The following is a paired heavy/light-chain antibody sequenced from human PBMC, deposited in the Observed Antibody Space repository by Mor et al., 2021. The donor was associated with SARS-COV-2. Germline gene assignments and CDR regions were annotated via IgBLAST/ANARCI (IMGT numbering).Heavy chain of an antibody. Sequence: QVQVHQWGAGLLKPSETLSLTCSVSGESLSDNYWSWLRQPPGKGLEWIAEINYRGYTNYHPSLKNRVTISVDTSKNQLSLRLTAVTAADAAVYFCARAYLGSYDYWGRGTPVTVSS. V-gene: IGHV4-34*01. CDR3: ARAYLGSYDY. D-gene: IGHD1-26*01. CDR1: GESLSDNY. CDR2: INYRGYT. J-gene: IGHJ4*02.
Light chain of an antibody. Sequence: DVVMTQSPLSLPVTLGQPASISCRSSQGLVHSDGNTYLSWFQQRPGQSPRRLIYQISNRDSGVPDRFSGSGSGTDFTLEISRVEAEDVGVYFCMQGTHWPPPTFGQGTKLVI. CDR1: QGLVHSDGNTY. J-gene: IGKJ2*01. V-gene: IGKV2-30*02. CDR3: MQGTHWPPPT. CDR2: QIS.